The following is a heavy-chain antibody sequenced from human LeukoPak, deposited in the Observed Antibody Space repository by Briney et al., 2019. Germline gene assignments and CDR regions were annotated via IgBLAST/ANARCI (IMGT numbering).Heavy chain of an antibody. CDR3: ATFGGVVPAAI. CDR2: IYSGGST. CDR1: GFSVSNNY. Sequence: GGSLRLSCVVSGFSVSNNYMSWVRQAPGKGLEWVSVIYSGGSTYYADSVKGRFTISRDNSKNTLYLQMNSLRAEDTAVYYCATFGGVVPAAIWGQGTLVTVSS. J-gene: IGHJ4*02. V-gene: IGHV3-66*01. D-gene: IGHD2-2*01.